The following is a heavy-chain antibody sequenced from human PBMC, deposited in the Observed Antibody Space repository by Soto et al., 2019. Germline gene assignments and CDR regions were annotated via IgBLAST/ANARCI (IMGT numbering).Heavy chain of an antibody. CDR3: ARALGYGGNSGSGDY. Sequence: QVQLVQSGAEVKKPGSSVKVSCKASGGTFSSYAISWVRQAPGQGLEWMGGIIPIFGTANYAQKFQGRVTMTEDKSTSTAYMELSSLRSEDTAVYYCARALGYGGNSGSGDYWGQGTLVTVSS. D-gene: IGHD4-17*01. CDR1: GGTFSSYA. CDR2: IIPIFGTA. J-gene: IGHJ4*02. V-gene: IGHV1-69*06.